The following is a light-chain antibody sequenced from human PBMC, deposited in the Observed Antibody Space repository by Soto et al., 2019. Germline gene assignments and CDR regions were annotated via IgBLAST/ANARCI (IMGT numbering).Light chain of an antibody. CDR2: AAS. Sequence: EVVLTQSPGTVSLSPGERVPLYCRASQSVISDDLAWYQQRPGQAPRLLLYAASSWATGIPDRFSGSVYGTDFTLIIRSLEPEDFAVYDCQLYGSSPTWTFGQGTKVE. V-gene: IGKV3-20*01. CDR1: QSVISDD. J-gene: IGKJ1*01. CDR3: QLYGSSPTWT.